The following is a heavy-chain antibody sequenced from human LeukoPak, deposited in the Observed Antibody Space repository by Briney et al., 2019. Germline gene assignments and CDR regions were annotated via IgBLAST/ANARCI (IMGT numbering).Heavy chain of an antibody. Sequence: GGSLRLPCAASGFTFSSYGMHWVRQAPGKGLEWVGFIRYDGSNKYYADSVKGRFTISRDNSKNTLYLQMNSLRAEDTAVYYCAKSLHGLLWFGELLYWGQGTLVTVSS. CDR3: AKSLHGLLWFGELLY. CDR2: IRYDGSNK. CDR1: GFTFSSYG. V-gene: IGHV3-30*02. D-gene: IGHD3-10*01. J-gene: IGHJ4*02.